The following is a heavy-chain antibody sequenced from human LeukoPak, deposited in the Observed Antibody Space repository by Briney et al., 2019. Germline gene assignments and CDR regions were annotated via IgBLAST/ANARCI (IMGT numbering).Heavy chain of an antibody. J-gene: IGHJ5*02. CDR2: ISSSSSYI. D-gene: IGHD6-13*01. Sequence: PGGSLRLSCAASGFTFSSYSMNWVRQAPGKGLEWVSSISSSSSYIYSADSVKGRFTISRGNSKNSLYLQMNSLRAEDTAVYYCARVEEAAAFNPWGQGTLVTVSS. CDR1: GFTFSSYS. V-gene: IGHV3-21*01. CDR3: ARVEEAAAFNP.